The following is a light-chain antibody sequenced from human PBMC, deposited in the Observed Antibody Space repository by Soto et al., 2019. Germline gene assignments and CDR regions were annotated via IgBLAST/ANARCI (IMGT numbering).Light chain of an antibody. J-gene: IGKJ5*01. CDR2: GAF. CDR1: QGIRND. V-gene: IGKV1-6*01. CDR3: QQLNSYPFT. Sequence: AIQMPQSTTFLSAYVGDRVTITCRASQGIRNDLGWYQQKPGNAPKLLIYGAFNLQTGVPSRFSGSGFGTDFTLTISSLQPEDFATYYCQQLNSYPFTFGQGTRPEIK.